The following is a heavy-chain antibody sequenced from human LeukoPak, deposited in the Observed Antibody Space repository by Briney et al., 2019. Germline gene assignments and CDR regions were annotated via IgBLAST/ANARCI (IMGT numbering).Heavy chain of an antibody. CDR3: ARGRNSYGDY. CDR2: IYYSGST. V-gene: IGHV4-59*01. CDR1: GGSISSYY. J-gene: IGHJ4*02. Sequence: SETLSLTCTVSGGSISSYYWSWIRQPPGKGLEWIGYIYYSGSTNYNPSLKSRVTISVDTSKNQFSLKLSSVTAADTAVYYCARGRNSYGDYWGQGTLVTVSS. D-gene: IGHD5-18*01.